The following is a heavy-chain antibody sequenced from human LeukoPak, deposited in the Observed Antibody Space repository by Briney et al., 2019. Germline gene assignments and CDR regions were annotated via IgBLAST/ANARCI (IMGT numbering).Heavy chain of an antibody. D-gene: IGHD2-2*01. CDR2: MNPNSGNT. J-gene: IGHJ5*02. CDR3: ARASGYCSSTSCRNWFDP. Sequence: ASVKVSCKASGYTFTSYDINWVRQATGQGLEWMGWMNPNSGNTGYAQKFQGRVTMTRNTSISTAYMELSSLRSEDTAVYYCARASGYCSSTSCRNWFDPWGQGTLVTVSS. CDR1: GYTFTSYD. V-gene: IGHV1-8*01.